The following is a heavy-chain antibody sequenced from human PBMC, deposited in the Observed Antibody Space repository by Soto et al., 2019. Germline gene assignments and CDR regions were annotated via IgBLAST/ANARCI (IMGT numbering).Heavy chain of an antibody. V-gene: IGHV3-33*01. Sequence: QVQLEESGGGVVQPGRSLRLSCEASGFTFNTYSMHWVRQPPGKGLEWLAAIWYDGTQKYYADSVKGRFIISRDNSKNTLYLQMTSLSAEDTAMYYCARDGDVNTGFGKDYWGQGTLVTVSS. D-gene: IGHD3-16*01. CDR2: IWYDGTQK. CDR1: GFTFNTYS. J-gene: IGHJ4*02. CDR3: ARDGDVNTGFGKDY.